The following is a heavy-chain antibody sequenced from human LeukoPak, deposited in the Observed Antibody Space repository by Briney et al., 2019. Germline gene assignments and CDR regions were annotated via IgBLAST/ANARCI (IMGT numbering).Heavy chain of an antibody. CDR3: ARGRLDGGYRYLDWFDP. J-gene: IGHJ5*02. CDR2: ISSTSSYI. V-gene: IGHV3-21*01. Sequence: GGSLRLSCAASGFTFSSYSMTWVRQAPGKGLEWVSSISSTSSYIYYADSVKGRFTISRDNAKNSLYLQMNSLRAEDTAVYYCARGRLDGGYRYLDWFDPWGQGTLVTVSS. D-gene: IGHD5-12*01. CDR1: GFTFSSYS.